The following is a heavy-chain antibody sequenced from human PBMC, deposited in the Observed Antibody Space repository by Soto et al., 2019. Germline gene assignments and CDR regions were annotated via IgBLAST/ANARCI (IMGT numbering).Heavy chain of an antibody. D-gene: IGHD6-13*01. CDR3: ARDLYSSSWYGEYYYGMDV. J-gene: IGHJ6*02. Sequence: SVKVSCKASGGTFSSYTISWVRQAPGQGLEWMGRIIPILGIANYAQKFQGRVTITADKXXXTAXMELSSLRSEDTAVYYCARDLYSSSWYGEYYYGMDVWGQGTTVTVSS. CDR1: GGTFSSYT. CDR2: IIPILGIA. V-gene: IGHV1-69*04.